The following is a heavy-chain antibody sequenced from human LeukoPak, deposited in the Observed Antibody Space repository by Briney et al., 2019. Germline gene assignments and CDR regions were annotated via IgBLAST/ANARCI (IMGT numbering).Heavy chain of an antibody. J-gene: IGHJ4*02. D-gene: IGHD1-26*01. V-gene: IGHV3-23*01. CDR2: ISGSGGST. Sequence: GGSLRLSCAASGFTFSSYAMSWVRQAPGRGLEWVSAISGSGGSTYYADSVRGRFTISRDNSKNTLYLQMNSLRAEDTAVYYCAKGRDIVGAFAFDYWGQGTLVTVSS. CDR3: AKGRDIVGAFAFDY. CDR1: GFTFSSYA.